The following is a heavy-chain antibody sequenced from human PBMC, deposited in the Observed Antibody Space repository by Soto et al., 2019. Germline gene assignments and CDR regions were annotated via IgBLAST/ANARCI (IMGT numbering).Heavy chain of an antibody. J-gene: IGHJ4*02. Sequence: QVQLQQWGAGLLKPSETLSLTCAVYGGSFSGYYWSWIRQPPGKGLEWIGEINHSGSTNYNPSLKSRVTISVDTSKNQCSLKLSSVTAADTAVYYCARGRIYAYWGQGTLVTVSS. V-gene: IGHV4-34*01. D-gene: IGHD3-16*01. CDR2: INHSGST. CDR1: GGSFSGYY. CDR3: ARGRIYAY.